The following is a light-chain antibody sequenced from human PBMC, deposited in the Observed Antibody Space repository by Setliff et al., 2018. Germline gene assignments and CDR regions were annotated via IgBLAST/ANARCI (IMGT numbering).Light chain of an antibody. V-gene: IGLV1-51*01. CDR3: GTWDSSLSAGGV. CDR2: DNN. J-gene: IGLJ1*01. Sequence: QSALTQPPSVSAAPGQKVTISCSGSSSNIGNNYVSWYQQLPGTAPKLLIYDNNKRPSGIPDRFPGSKSGTSATLGITGLQTGDEADYYCGTWDSSLSAGGVFGTGTKVTVL. CDR1: SSNIGNNY.